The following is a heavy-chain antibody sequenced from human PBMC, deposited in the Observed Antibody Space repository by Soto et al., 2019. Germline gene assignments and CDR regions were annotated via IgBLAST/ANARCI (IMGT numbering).Heavy chain of an antibody. V-gene: IGHV3-48*02. CDR2: ISSGSITI. D-gene: IGHD3-22*01. CDR1: GFTFSSYS. J-gene: IGHJ4*02. CDR3: ARAPSYYYDSSGYTPGLHFDY. Sequence: GGSLRLSCVASGFTFSSYSMNWVRQAPGKGLEWVSYISSGSITIYYADSVKGRFTISRDNAKNSLYLQLNSLRDEDTAVYYCARAPSYYYDSSGYTPGLHFDYWGQGTLVTVSS.